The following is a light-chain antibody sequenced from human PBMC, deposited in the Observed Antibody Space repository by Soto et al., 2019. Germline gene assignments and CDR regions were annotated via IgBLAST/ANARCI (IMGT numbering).Light chain of an antibody. Sequence: EIVLTQSPGTLSLSPGERATLSCRASQSVSSSYLAWYQQKPGQAPRLLIYGASSRATGIPDRSSGSGSGTDFTLTISRLEPEDFAVYYCQQYGSSPFLTFGGGTKVDIK. CDR2: GAS. CDR1: QSVSSSY. J-gene: IGKJ4*01. CDR3: QQYGSSPFLT. V-gene: IGKV3-20*01.